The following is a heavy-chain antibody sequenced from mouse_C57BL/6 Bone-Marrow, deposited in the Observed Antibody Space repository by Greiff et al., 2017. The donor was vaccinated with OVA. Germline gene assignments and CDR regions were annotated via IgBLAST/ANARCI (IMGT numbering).Heavy chain of an antibody. J-gene: IGHJ3*01. D-gene: IGHD1-3*01. V-gene: IGHV5-4*01. Sequence: EVMLVESGGGLVKPGGSLKLSCAASGFTFSSYAMSWVRQTPEKRLEWVATISDGGSYTYYPDNVKGRFTISRDNAKNNLYLQMSHLKSEDTAMYYCARDPGKGFAYWGQGTLVTVSA. CDR3: ARDPGKGFAY. CDR1: GFTFSSYA. CDR2: ISDGGSYT.